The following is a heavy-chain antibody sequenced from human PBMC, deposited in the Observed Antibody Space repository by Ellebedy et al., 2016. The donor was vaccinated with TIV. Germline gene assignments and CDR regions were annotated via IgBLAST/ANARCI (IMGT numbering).Heavy chain of an antibody. CDR3: ERSWNYANWFDP. CDR1: GWSLSRYY. J-gene: IGHJ5*02. V-gene: IGHV4-34*01. Sequence: MPSETLSLTCAVYGWSLSRYYWTWIRQSPGKGLEWIGEIDHSGRTNYSPSLKSRVTVSVDTSKKQFFLNLSSVTAADTAVYYCERSWNYANWFDPWGQGTLVTVSS. CDR2: IDHSGRT. D-gene: IGHD1-7*01.